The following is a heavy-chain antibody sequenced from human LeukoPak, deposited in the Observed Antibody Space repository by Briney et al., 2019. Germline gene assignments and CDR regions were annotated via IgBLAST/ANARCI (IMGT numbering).Heavy chain of an antibody. J-gene: IGHJ4*02. D-gene: IGHD6-13*01. CDR2: IKQDGSEK. V-gene: IGHV3-7*01. CDR3: ARGGSSSSWYDPFFFDY. Sequence: PGGSLRPSCAASGFTFSSYWMSWVRQAPGKGLEWVANIKQDGSEKYYVDSVKGRFTISRDNAKNSLYLQMNSLRAEDTAVYYCARGGSSSSWYDPFFFDYWGQGTLVTVSS. CDR1: GFTFSSYW.